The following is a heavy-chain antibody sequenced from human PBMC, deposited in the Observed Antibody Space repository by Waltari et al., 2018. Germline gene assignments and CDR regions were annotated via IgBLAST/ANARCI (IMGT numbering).Heavy chain of an antibody. CDR3: ARELADRRGNAFDI. CDR2: VIPIFGTA. J-gene: IGHJ3*02. V-gene: IGHV1-69*01. CDR1: GGTFSSYA. Sequence: QVQLVQSGAEVKKPGSSVKVSCKASGGTFSSYAISWGRQAPGKGLEWMGGVIPIFGTANYAQKFQGRVTITADESTSTAYMELSSLRSEDTAVYYCARELADRRGNAFDIWGQGTMVTVSS.